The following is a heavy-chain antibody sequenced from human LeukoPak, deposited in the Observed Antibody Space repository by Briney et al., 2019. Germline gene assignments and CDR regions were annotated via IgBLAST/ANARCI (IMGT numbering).Heavy chain of an antibody. CDR3: AKDSTDHYDSSGFDY. Sequence: GGSLRLSCAASGFTFSSYAMSWVRQAPGKGLEWVSAISGSGGSTYYADSVKGRFTISRDNSKNTLYLQMNSLRAEDTAVYYCAKDSTDHYDSSGFDYWGQGTLVTVSS. V-gene: IGHV3-23*01. J-gene: IGHJ4*02. CDR2: ISGSGGST. CDR1: GFTFSSYA. D-gene: IGHD3-22*01.